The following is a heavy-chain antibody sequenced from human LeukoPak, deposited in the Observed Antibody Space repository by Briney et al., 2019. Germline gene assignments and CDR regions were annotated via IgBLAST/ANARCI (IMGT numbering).Heavy chain of an antibody. CDR2: ISVDGNNK. V-gene: IGHV3-30*18. CDR3: AKDQSQ. CDR1: GFTFSSYE. J-gene: IGHJ4*02. Sequence: GGSLRLSCAASGFTFSSYEMNWVRQAPGKGLEWVAVISVDGNNKYYGDSVKGRFTISRDNSKNTLYLQINSLRPEDTAVYYCAKDQSQWGQGTLVIVSS.